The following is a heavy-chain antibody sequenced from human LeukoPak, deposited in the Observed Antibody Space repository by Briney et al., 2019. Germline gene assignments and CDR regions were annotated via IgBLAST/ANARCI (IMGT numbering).Heavy chain of an antibody. CDR1: GGSFSGYY. CDR3: ARGAKQWLVRAFDP. J-gene: IGHJ5*02. Sequence: SETLSLTCAVYGGSFSGYYWSWIRQPPGKGLEWIGEINHSGSTNYNPSLKSRVTISVDTSKNQFSLKLSSVTAEDTAVYYCARGAKQWLVRAFDPWGQGTLVTVSS. D-gene: IGHD6-19*01. V-gene: IGHV4-34*01. CDR2: INHSGST.